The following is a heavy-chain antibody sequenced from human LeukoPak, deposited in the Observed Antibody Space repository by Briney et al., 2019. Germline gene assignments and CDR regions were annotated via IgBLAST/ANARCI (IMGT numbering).Heavy chain of an antibody. D-gene: IGHD3-10*01. CDR2: IYYSGTT. Sequence: QASETLSLTCTVSGGSISSSSYYWGWIRQPPGKGLEWIGTIYYSGTTYYNPSLKSRVTISVDTSKNQFSLKLNSVTAADTAVYYCAELTSMVEQFWGRGTLVSVSS. CDR3: AELTSMVEQF. CDR1: GGSISSSSYY. J-gene: IGHJ4*02. V-gene: IGHV4-39*01.